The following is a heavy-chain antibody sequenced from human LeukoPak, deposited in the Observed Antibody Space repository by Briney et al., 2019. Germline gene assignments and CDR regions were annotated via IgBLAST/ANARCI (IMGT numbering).Heavy chain of an antibody. CDR3: AKDIRGDGYNSRFEY. CDR1: GFAFDDYA. J-gene: IGHJ4*02. V-gene: IGHV3-43*02. CDR2: ISGDGGST. D-gene: IGHD5-24*01. Sequence: TGGSLRLSCAASGFAFDDYAMHWVRQAPRTGLEWVSLISGDGGSTYYADSVKGRFTISRDNSKNSLYLQTNSLRTEDTALYYCAKDIRGDGYNSRFEYWGQGTLVTVSP.